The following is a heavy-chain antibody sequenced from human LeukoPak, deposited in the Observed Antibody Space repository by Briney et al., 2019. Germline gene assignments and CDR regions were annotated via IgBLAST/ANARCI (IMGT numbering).Heavy chain of an antibody. D-gene: IGHD2-2*01. Sequence: GGSLRLSCAASGFTFSTYAMSWVRQAPGKGLEWVSSISSTTNYIYYPDSVKGRFTISRDNAKNSLYLQMNSLRAEDTAVYYCARVAYCSSSTCRNYFDYWGQGILVTVSS. CDR2: ISSTTNYI. CDR1: GFTFSTYA. V-gene: IGHV3-21*01. CDR3: ARVAYCSSSTCRNYFDY. J-gene: IGHJ4*02.